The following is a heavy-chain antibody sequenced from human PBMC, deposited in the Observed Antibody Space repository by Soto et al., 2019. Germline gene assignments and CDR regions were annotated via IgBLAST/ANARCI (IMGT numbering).Heavy chain of an antibody. CDR2: IYYSGST. D-gene: IGHD1-26*01. J-gene: IGHJ6*02. CDR1: GGSIGSSSYY. CDR3: ANGGVGYYYYGMDV. Sequence: PSETLSLTCTVSGGSIGSSSYYWGWIRQPPGKGLEWIGSIYYSGSTYYNPSLKSRVTISVDTSKNQFSLKLSSVTAADTAVYYCANGGVGYYYYGMDVWGQGTTVTVSS. V-gene: IGHV4-39*01.